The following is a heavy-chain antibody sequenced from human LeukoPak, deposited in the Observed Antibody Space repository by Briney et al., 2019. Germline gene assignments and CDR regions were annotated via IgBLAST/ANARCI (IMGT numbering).Heavy chain of an antibody. D-gene: IGHD3-3*01. Sequence: SETLSLTCSVSGGSISSYYWSWIRQSPGKGLEWIGYIYHSGSTNYNPSLKSRVTISVDTSKNQFSLKLSSVTAADTAVYYCARATPGFNYDFWSGYYTYFDYWGQGTLVTVSS. CDR2: IYHSGST. CDR1: GGSISSYY. J-gene: IGHJ4*02. V-gene: IGHV4-59*01. CDR3: ARATPGFNYDFWSGYYTYFDY.